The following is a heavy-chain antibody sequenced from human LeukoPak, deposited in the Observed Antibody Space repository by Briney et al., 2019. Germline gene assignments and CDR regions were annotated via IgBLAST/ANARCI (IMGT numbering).Heavy chain of an antibody. Sequence: GGSLRLSCAASGFTFSSYDMHWVRQATGKGLEWVSAIGTAGDTYYPGSVKGRFTISRENAKNSLYLQMNSLRAGDTAVYYCSPRRVVAEWYYYGMDVWGQGTTVTVSS. CDR2: IGTAGDT. CDR1: GFTFSSYD. V-gene: IGHV3-13*01. J-gene: IGHJ6*02. D-gene: IGHD2-15*01. CDR3: SPRRVVAEWYYYGMDV.